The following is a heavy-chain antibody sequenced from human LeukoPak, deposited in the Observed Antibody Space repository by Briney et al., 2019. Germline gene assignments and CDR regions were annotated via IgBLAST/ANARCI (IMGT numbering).Heavy chain of an antibody. D-gene: IGHD3-22*01. CDR3: ARMNYDDRSGSLNWFDP. V-gene: IGHV1-8*01. J-gene: IGHJ5*02. Sequence: ASVKASCKASGYTFTSYDINWVRQATGQGPEWMGWMNPNSGHTDYAQKFQGRVTMTRNTSITTAYMELSSLTSEDTAVYFCARMNYDDRSGSLNWFDPWGQGTLVTVSS. CDR1: GYTFTSYD. CDR2: MNPNSGHT.